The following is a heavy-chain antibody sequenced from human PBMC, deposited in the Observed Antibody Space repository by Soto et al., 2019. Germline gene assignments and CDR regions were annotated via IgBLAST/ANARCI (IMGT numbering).Heavy chain of an antibody. J-gene: IGHJ4*02. D-gene: IGHD3-10*01. CDR1: GFTFSSYG. CDR3: AKVGFAVDY. V-gene: IGHV3-30*18. Sequence: ESGGGVVQPGRSLRLSCAASGFTFSSYGMHWVRQAPGKGLEWVAVISYDGSNKYYADSVKGRFTISRDNSKNTLYLQMNSLRAEDTAVYYCAKVGFAVDYWGQGTLVTVSS. CDR2: ISYDGSNK.